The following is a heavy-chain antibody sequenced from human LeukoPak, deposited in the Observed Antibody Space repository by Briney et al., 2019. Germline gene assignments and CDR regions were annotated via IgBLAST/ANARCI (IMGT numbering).Heavy chain of an antibody. CDR1: GFTFSQYA. D-gene: IGHD2-15*01. Sequence: GGSLRLSCAASGFTFSQYAMHWVRQAPGKGVEWVAAIWYDGSNDYYADSVKGRFTISRDNSKNTLSLQMNSLRAEDTAVYYCAREADCSGGSCYRGAFDIWGQGTMVTVSS. V-gene: IGHV3-33*01. J-gene: IGHJ3*02. CDR2: IWYDGSND. CDR3: AREADCSGGSCYRGAFDI.